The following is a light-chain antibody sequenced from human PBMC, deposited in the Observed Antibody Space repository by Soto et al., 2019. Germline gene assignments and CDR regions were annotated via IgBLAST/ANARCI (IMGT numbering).Light chain of an antibody. CDR3: QQRSTWPRT. V-gene: IGKV3-11*01. J-gene: IGKJ4*01. CDR2: DAS. CDR1: QSVTSS. Sequence: EIVLTQSPATLSLSPGERVTLSCRASQSVTSSLVWYQQKPGQAPRLLMYDASNRATDIPVRFSGSGSGTDFTLTISSLETEDSAVYYCQQRSTWPRTFGGGTKVEIK.